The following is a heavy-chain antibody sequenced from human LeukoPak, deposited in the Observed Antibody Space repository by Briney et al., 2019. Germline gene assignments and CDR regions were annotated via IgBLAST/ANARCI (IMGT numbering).Heavy chain of an antibody. CDR3: AKDIQLST. CDR2: IASKGANS. J-gene: IGHJ3*01. D-gene: IGHD5-24*01. Sequence: GGSLRLSCAASGFNFRDAAMTWVRQAPGEGLEWVSLIASKGANSYYAESVKGRFSISRDNSKNMLSLQMNSLRVEDTARYYCAKDIQLSTWGLGTVVTVSS. CDR1: GFNFRDAA. V-gene: IGHV3-23*01.